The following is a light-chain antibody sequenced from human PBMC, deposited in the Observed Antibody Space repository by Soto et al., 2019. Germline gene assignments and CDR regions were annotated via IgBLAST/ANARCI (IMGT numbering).Light chain of an antibody. J-gene: IGLJ3*02. Sequence: QPVLTQSPSASASLGASVKLTCTLSSGHSTYAIAWHQQQPEKGPRYLMKLNSDGSHTKGDEIPDRSSGSSAGAERYLTISSLPSEDEAYYYCQTWGTGPVVFGGGTKLTVL. V-gene: IGLV4-69*01. CDR3: QTWGTGPVV. CDR2: LNSDGSH. CDR1: SGHSTYA.